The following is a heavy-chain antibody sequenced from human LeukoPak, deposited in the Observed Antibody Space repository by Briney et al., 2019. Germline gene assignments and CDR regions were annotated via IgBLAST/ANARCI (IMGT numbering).Heavy chain of an antibody. J-gene: IGHJ6*02. Sequence: ASVKVSCKASGYTFTSYDINWVRQATGQGLEWMGWMNPNSGNTGYAQKFQGRVTMTRNTSISTAYMELSSLRSEDTAVYYCAGGPAVVYSYGAPLYYYYYYGMDVWGQGTTVTVSS. CDR2: MNPNSGNT. CDR1: GYTFTSYD. CDR3: AGGPAVVYSYGAPLYYYYYYGMDV. V-gene: IGHV1-8*01. D-gene: IGHD5-18*01.